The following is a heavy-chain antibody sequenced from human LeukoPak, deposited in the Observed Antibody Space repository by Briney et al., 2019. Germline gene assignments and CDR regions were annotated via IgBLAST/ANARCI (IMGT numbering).Heavy chain of an antibody. CDR3: ARREGGFYSWGIAY. V-gene: IGHV3-11*04. CDR2: ISSSGSTI. CDR1: GFTFSDYY. D-gene: IGHD1-26*01. Sequence: GGSLRLSCAASGFTFSDYYMSWIRQAPGKGLVWLSYISSSGSTIYYADSVKGRFTMSRDNAKNSLYLQMNSLRAEDTAVYYCARREGGFYSWGIAYWGQGTLVTVSS. J-gene: IGHJ4*02.